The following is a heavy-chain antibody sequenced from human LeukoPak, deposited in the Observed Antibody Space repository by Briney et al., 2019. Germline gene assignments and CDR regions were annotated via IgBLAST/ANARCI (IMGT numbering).Heavy chain of an antibody. CDR3: ARGGPDVEMATTIDY. D-gene: IGHD5-24*01. CDR1: GGSISSYY. V-gene: IGHV4-59*01. Sequence: SETLSLTCTVSGGSISSYYWSWIRQPPGKELEWIGYIYYSGSTNYSPSLKSRVTISVDTSKNQFSLKLTSVTAADTAVYYCARGGPDVEMATTIDYWGQGTLVTVSS. CDR2: IYYSGST. J-gene: IGHJ4*02.